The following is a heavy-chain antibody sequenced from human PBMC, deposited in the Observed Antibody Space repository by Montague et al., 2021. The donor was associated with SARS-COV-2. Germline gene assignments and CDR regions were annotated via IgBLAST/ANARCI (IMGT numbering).Heavy chain of an antibody. CDR1: GGSISSYY. J-gene: IGHJ4*02. D-gene: IGHD3-10*02. CDR3: AGMVSPDGVLFGELPDGYYFDN. V-gene: IGHV4-59*08. Sequence: SETLSLTCTVSGGSISSYYWSWIRQPPGKGLEWIGYIYYSGSATYNPSLKSRLTMSVHTSENQLSLKLSSVTAADTALYYCAGMVSPDGVLFGELPDGYYFDNWGQGTLVTVSS. CDR2: IYYSGSA.